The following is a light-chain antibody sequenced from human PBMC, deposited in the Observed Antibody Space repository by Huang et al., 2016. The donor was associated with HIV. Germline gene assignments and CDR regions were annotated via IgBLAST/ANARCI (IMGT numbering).Light chain of an antibody. CDR1: QAISNF. V-gene: IGKV1-27*01. CDR2: ATS. Sequence: DIQMTQSPSSLSASVGDRVTITCRASQAISNFLAWYHQKPGEVPKVLIYATSTLQYGVPSRFSGSGSATDFTLTISSLQPEDVGTYYCQKYHTVPFTFGPGTKVDLK. CDR3: QKYHTVPFT. J-gene: IGKJ3*01.